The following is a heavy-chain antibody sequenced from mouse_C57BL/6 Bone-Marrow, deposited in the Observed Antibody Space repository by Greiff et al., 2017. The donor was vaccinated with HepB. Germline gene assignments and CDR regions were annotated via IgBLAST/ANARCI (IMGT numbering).Heavy chain of an antibody. CDR1: GYTFTSYG. CDR3: ARWGRNHRDLMVTAHFDY. Sequence: QVQLKESGAELARPGASVKLSCKASGYTFTSYGISWVKQRTGQGLEWIGEIYPRSGNTYYNEKFKGKATLTADKSSSTAYMELRSLTSEDSAVYFCARWGRNHRDLMVTAHFDYWGQGTTLTVSS. D-gene: IGHD2-2*01. J-gene: IGHJ2*01. CDR2: IYPRSGNT. V-gene: IGHV1-81*01.